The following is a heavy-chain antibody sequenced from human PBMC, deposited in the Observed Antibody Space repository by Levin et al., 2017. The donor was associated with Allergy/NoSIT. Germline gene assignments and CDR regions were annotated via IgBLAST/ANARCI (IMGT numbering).Heavy chain of an antibody. CDR2: IYYSGST. CDR3: ARLLPVTGPIDY. Sequence: SETLSLTCTVSGGSISSSSYYWGWIRQPPGKGLEWIGSIYYSGSTYYNPSLKSRVTISVDTSKNQFSLKLSSVTAADTAVYYCARLLPVTGPIDYWGQGTLVTVSS. J-gene: IGHJ4*02. V-gene: IGHV4-39*01. CDR1: GGSISSSSYY. D-gene: IGHD4-17*01.